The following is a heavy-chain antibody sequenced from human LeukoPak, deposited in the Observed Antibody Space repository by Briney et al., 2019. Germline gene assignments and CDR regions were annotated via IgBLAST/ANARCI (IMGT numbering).Heavy chain of an antibody. CDR2: IYTSGST. J-gene: IGHJ4*02. CDR1: RGSISSYY. D-gene: IGHD3-10*01. V-gene: IGHV4-4*07. Sequence: PSETLSLTCTVSRGSISSYYWSWIRRPAGKGLEWIGRIYTSGSTNYSPSFKSRVTMSVDTSKNQFSLKLSSVTAADTALYYCARATSGTYYYFDSWGRGTLVTVSS. CDR3: ARATSGTYYYFDS.